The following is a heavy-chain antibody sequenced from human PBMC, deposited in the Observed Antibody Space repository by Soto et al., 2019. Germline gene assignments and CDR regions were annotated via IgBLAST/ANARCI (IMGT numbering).Heavy chain of an antibody. CDR2: INHSGST. CDR3: ARTTEKDGKEGLDY. Sequence: YGGSFSGYYWSWILQPPGKGLEWIGEINHSGSTNYNPSLKSRVTISADTSKNQFSLKLNSLTAADTAVYYCARTTEKDGKEGLDYWGQGTQVTVS. J-gene: IGHJ4*02. D-gene: IGHD4-4*01. CDR1: GGSFSGYY. V-gene: IGHV4-34*01.